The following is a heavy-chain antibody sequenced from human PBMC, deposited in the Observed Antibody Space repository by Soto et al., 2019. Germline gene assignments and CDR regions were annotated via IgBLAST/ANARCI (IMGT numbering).Heavy chain of an antibody. CDR3: ARAGAARRSFYYYYGMDV. V-gene: IGHV4-59*13. CDR1: GGSISSYY. Sequence: SETLSLTCTVSGGSISSYYWSWIRQPPGKGLEWIGYIYYSGSTNYNPSLKSRVTISVDTSKNQFSLKLSSVTAADTAVYYCARAGAARRSFYYYYGMDVWGQGTTVTVYS. J-gene: IGHJ6*02. D-gene: IGHD6-6*01. CDR2: IYYSGST.